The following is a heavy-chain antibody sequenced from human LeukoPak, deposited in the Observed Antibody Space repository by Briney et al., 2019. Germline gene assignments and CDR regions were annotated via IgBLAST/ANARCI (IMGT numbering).Heavy chain of an antibody. D-gene: IGHD2-2*02. V-gene: IGHV3-30*02. CDR3: AKDLGYCSSTSWYSAFDI. Sequence: PGGSLRLSCAASGFTFSSYGMHWVRQAPGKGLEWVAFIRYDGSNKYYADSVKGRFTISRDNSKNTLYLQMNSLRAEDTAVYYCAKDLGYCSSTSWYSAFDIWGQGAMVTVSS. CDR1: GFTFSSYG. CDR2: IRYDGSNK. J-gene: IGHJ3*02.